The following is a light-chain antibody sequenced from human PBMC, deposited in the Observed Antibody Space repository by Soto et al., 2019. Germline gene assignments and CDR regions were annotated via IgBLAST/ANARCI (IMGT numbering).Light chain of an antibody. Sequence: DIQMTQSPSSLSASVGDRVTITCRASQSITGYLNWYQQKPGKAPKLLIYAASSLQSGVPSRFSGSGSGTDFTLTISSLQRDDFATYFFQQRLCIPYTFGQGPSLET. CDR2: AAS. CDR3: QQRLCIPYT. V-gene: IGKV1-39*01. J-gene: IGKJ2*01. CDR1: QSITGY.